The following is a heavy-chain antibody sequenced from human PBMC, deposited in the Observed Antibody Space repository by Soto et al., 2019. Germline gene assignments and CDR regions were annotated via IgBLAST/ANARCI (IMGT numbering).Heavy chain of an antibody. CDR3: AREAGETVGDGYLCDP. CDR1: GDSFSGYY. D-gene: IGHD6-13*01. Sequence: ETLSLTCTVSGDSFSGYYWSWIRQPAGKGLEWIGRVYTNGATNYNPSLTSRVTVSVDTSRNQLSLKLRFVTAAGTGVYYCAREAGETVGDGYLCDPLGKGTLVTVSS. V-gene: IGHV4-4*07. CDR2: VYTNGAT. J-gene: IGHJ5*02.